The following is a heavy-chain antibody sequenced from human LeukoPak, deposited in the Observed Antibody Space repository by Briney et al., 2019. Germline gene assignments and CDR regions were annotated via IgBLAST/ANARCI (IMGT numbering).Heavy chain of an antibody. CDR2: VYHRGST. CDR3: ARGVLYSGSGSWPNDAFDI. CDR1: GGSISSYH. Sequence: SETLSLTCTVSGGSISSYHWYWIRQPTGKGLEWIGNVYHRGSTNYNASLKSRVTISVDTSKNQFSLKLSSVTAADTAVYYCARGVLYSGSGSWPNDAFDIWGQGTMVTVSS. J-gene: IGHJ3*02. V-gene: IGHV4-59*08. D-gene: IGHD3-10*01.